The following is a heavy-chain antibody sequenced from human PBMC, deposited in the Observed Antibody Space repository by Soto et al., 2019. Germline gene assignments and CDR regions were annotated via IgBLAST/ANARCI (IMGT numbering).Heavy chain of an antibody. V-gene: IGHV6-1*01. J-gene: IGHJ3*02. Sequence: QXLSLTCAISGDXVSSKSAAWNWIRQSPSRGLEWLGRTYYRSKWYNDYAVSVKSRITINPDTSKKQFYLQLTSVTPEDTAVYYCAREYFDQRHAFDIWGQGTMGTVS. CDR3: AREYFDQRHAFDI. CDR2: TYYRSKWYN. D-gene: IGHD3-3*01. CDR1: GDXVSSKSAA.